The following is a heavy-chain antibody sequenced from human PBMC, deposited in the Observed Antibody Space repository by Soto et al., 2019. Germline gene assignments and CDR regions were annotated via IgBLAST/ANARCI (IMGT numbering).Heavy chain of an antibody. V-gene: IGHV1-18*04. CDR3: ARWDSAAGYYYYGMDV. J-gene: IGHJ6*02. CDR1: GYTFTSYV. CDR2: ISAYNGNT. Sequence: ASVKVSCKASGYTFTSYVISWVRQAPGQGLEWMGWISAYNGNTNYAQKLQGRVTMTTDTSTSTAYMELRSLRSDDTAVYYCARWDSAAGYYYYGMDVWGQGTTVTVSS. D-gene: IGHD2-2*01.